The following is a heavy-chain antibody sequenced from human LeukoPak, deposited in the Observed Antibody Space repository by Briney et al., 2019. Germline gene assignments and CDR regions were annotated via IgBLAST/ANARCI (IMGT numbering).Heavy chain of an antibody. V-gene: IGHV4-61*02. J-gene: IGHJ4*02. Sequence: SETLSLTCTVSGGSINGGNYYWTWVRQPAGKGLEWIGRISPSGSTNYNPSLTSRVTVSIDTSKSQFSLKLSSVTAADTAVYYCARQGRGYGGTFDYWGQGTLVTVSS. CDR2: ISPSGST. CDR3: ARQGRGYGGTFDY. D-gene: IGHD3-16*01. CDR1: GGSINGGNYY.